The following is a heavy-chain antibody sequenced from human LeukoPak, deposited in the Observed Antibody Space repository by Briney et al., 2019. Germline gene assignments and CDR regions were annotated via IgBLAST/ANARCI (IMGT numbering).Heavy chain of an antibody. CDR3: AKDRPNYHGTDGHYYRRSGDF. Sequence: GGSLRLSRAASGLSFSSYAISWVRHTTGKWLESVSSISSIGELTFYADSVKGRFTSSRDNSRNTLYLQMNSLSAVDTALYYCAKDRPNYHGTDGHYYRRSGDFWGQGTRVSVSS. D-gene: IGHD3-22*01. V-gene: IGHV3-23*01. CDR2: ISSIGELT. CDR1: GLSFSSYA. J-gene: IGHJ4*02.